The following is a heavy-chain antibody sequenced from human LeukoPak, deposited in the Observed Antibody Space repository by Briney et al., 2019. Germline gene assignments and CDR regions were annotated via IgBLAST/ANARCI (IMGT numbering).Heavy chain of an antibody. V-gene: IGHV3-21*01. CDR2: TSSSSSYI. D-gene: IGHD1-26*01. Sequence: PGGSLRPSCAASGFTFSSYSMNWVRQAPGKGLEWVSSTSSSSSYIYYADSVKGRFTISRDNAKNSLYLQMNSLRAEDTAVYYCARSHATNDAFDIWGQGTMVTVSS. CDR3: ARSHATNDAFDI. J-gene: IGHJ3*02. CDR1: GFTFSSYS.